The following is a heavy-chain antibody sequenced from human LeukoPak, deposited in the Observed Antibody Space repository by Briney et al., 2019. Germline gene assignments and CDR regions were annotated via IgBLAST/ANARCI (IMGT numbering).Heavy chain of an antibody. Sequence: GGSLRLSCAASGFTFSDYYMNWVRQAPGKGLEWVSYISNSGFTIYYADSVKGRFTISRDNAKNSLYLLMNSLRAEDTAVYYCASARLEVLWLQELDSWGQGTLVTVSS. CDR2: ISNSGFTI. CDR3: ASARLEVLWLQELDS. J-gene: IGHJ4*02. V-gene: IGHV3-11*04. CDR1: GFTFSDYY. D-gene: IGHD3-10*01.